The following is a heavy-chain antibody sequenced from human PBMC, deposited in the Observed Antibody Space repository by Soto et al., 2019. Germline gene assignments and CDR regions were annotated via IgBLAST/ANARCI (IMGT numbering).Heavy chain of an antibody. CDR2: ISWNSGRI. J-gene: IGHJ6*04. CDR3: AKELTDTVVWGVMAV. V-gene: IGHV3-9*01. D-gene: IGHD3-10*01. Sequence: EVQLVESGGDLVQPGRSLRLSCAASGFTFDDYAMHWVRQAPGKGLEWVSGISWNSGRIGYADSVKGRFTISRDNAKNSLYLQMNSLRAEDTALYYCAKELTDTVVWGVMAVWRKGTTVTVSS. CDR1: GFTFDDYA.